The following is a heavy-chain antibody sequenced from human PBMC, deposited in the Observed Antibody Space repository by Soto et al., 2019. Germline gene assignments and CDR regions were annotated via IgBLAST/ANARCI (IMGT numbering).Heavy chain of an antibody. Sequence: GGSLRLSCAASGFTFSSYSMNWVRQAPGKGLEWVSYISSSSTIYYADSVKGRFTISRDNAKNSLYLQMNSLRAEDTALYYCARDKDYYGSGSYYPFLYYYYYGMDVWGQGTTVTVSS. D-gene: IGHD3-10*01. CDR1: GFTFSSYS. CDR3: ARDKDYYGSGSYYPFLYYYYYGMDV. CDR2: ISSSSTI. J-gene: IGHJ6*02. V-gene: IGHV3-48*01.